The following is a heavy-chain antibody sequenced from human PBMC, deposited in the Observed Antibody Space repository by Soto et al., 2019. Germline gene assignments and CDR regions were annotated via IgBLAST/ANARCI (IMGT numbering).Heavy chain of an antibody. Sequence: QVQLVQSGAEVKKPGASVKVSCKASGYTFATYAIHWVRQAPGQGREWMGWINHATGNTEYSEKFQDRVTITRDTSASTAYMELRGLRSEDTAVYYCARRYKSAGWLEPWGQGTLVTVSS. CDR1: GYTFATYA. D-gene: IGHD1-1*01. J-gene: IGHJ5*02. CDR3: ARRYKSAGWLEP. V-gene: IGHV1-3*01. CDR2: INHATGNT.